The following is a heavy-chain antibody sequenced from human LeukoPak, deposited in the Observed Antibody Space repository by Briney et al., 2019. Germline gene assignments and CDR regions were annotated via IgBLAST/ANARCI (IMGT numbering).Heavy chain of an antibody. CDR3: ARAIAARLLLSYMDV. D-gene: IGHD6-6*01. Sequence: ASVKVSCKASGYTFTSFDIDWVRQATGQGIEWMGWMNPNSGNTGYAQKFQGRVTMTRTTCISTAYMELSSLRSEDTAVYYCARAIAARLLLSYMDVWGKGTTVTVSS. CDR1: GYTFTSFD. J-gene: IGHJ6*03. CDR2: MNPNSGNT. V-gene: IGHV1-8*01.